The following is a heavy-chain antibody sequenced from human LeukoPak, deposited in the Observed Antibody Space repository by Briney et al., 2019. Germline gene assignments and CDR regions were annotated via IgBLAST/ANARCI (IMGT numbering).Heavy chain of an antibody. D-gene: IGHD3-16*02. CDR2: ISYDGSNK. CDR1: GFTFSSYA. J-gene: IGHJ3*02. CDR3: ARRGSYYDYVWGSYRYDAFDI. Sequence: GGSLRLSCAASGFTFSSYAMHWVRQAPGKGLDGVAVISYDGSNKYYADSVKGRFTISRDNSKNTLYLQMNRLRAEDTAVYYCARRGSYYDYVWGSYRYDAFDIWGQGTMVTVSS. V-gene: IGHV3-30-3*01.